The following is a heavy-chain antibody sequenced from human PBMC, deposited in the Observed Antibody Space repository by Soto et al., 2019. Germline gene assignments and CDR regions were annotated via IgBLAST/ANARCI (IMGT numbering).Heavy chain of an antibody. CDR1: GYIFTSYG. CDR3: ARTKSLHGSGSYYDS. D-gene: IGHD3-10*01. CDR2: IYPGDSDT. V-gene: IGHV5-51*01. J-gene: IGHJ5*01. Sequence: PAASLKTSGNGSGYIFTSYGIGSVRQMPGKGLEWMGIIYPGDSDTRYSPSFQGQVTISADKSINTPYLQWSSLKASDTTMDYCARTKSLHGSGSYYDSWGQGTLVTVSS.